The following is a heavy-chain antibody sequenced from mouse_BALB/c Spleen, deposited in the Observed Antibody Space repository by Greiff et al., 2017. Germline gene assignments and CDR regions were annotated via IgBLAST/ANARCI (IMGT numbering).Heavy chain of an antibody. V-gene: IGHV14-3*02. D-gene: IGHD1-2*01. J-gene: IGHJ2*01. CDR3: TRRDFITTATDY. CDR1: GFNIKDTY. Sequence: EVQLQQSGAELVKPGASVKLSCTASGFNIKDTYMHWVKQRPEQGLEWIGRIDPANGNTKYDPKFQGKATITADTSSNTAYLQLSSLTSEDTAVYYCTRRDFITTATDYWGQGTTLTVSS. CDR2: IDPANGNT.